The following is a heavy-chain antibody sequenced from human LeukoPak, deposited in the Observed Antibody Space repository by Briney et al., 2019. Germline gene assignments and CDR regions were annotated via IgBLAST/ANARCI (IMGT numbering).Heavy chain of an antibody. Sequence: GGSLRLSCAASGFTFSDYYMSWIRQAPGKGLEWVSYISSSGSTIYYADSVKGRFTISRDNAKNSLYLQMNSLRAEDTAVYYCARDIPSYYDSSGYYGLLDYWGQGTLVTVSS. CDR2: ISSSGSTI. V-gene: IGHV3-11*04. J-gene: IGHJ4*02. D-gene: IGHD3-22*01. CDR1: GFTFSDYY. CDR3: ARDIPSYYDSSGYYGLLDY.